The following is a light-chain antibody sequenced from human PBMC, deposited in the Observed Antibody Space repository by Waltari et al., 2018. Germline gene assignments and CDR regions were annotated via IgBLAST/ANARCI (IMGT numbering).Light chain of an antibody. CDR3: HQRNTWPLLT. V-gene: IGKV3-11*01. Sequence: IVLTQSPATLSLSPGESATLSCRASQRVGAYLAWYQHKRGQAPRLLISDASNRATGIPARFSGRGSGTDFTLTISSLEPEDFAIYYCHQRNTWPLLTFGGGTKVEIK. J-gene: IGKJ4*01. CDR1: QRVGAY. CDR2: DAS.